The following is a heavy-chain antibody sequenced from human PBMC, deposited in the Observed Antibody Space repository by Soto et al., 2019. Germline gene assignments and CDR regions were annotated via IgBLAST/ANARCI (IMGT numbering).Heavy chain of an antibody. Sequence: DVQLVESGGGLVQPGRSLRLSCAASGFTFDDYAMHWVRQPPGKGLEWVSSISWNSGDKDYADSVKGRFTISRDNAKNSLYVEMNSLRAEDTALYYCTRGRYGEALDLWGQGTMVTVS. V-gene: IGHV3-9*01. CDR2: ISWNSGDK. CDR1: GFTFDDYA. CDR3: TRGRYGEALDL. D-gene: IGHD5-18*01. J-gene: IGHJ3*01.